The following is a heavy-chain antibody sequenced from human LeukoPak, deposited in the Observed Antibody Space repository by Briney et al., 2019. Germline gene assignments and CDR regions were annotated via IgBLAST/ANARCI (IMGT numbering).Heavy chain of an antibody. Sequence: SGGSLRLSCAASGFTLTTYAMSWVRQARGKGLEWVSGISGGGGNTHYADSVKGRFTISRDNAKNSLYLQMNSLRAEDTAVYYCASGFGGSCYYFDYWGQGTLVTVSS. CDR1: GFTLTTYA. D-gene: IGHD2-15*01. CDR3: ASGFGGSCYYFDY. J-gene: IGHJ4*02. CDR2: ISGGGGNT. V-gene: IGHV3-23*01.